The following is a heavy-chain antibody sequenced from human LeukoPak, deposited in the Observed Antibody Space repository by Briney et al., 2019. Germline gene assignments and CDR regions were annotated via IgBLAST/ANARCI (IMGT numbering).Heavy chain of an antibody. V-gene: IGHV1-2*02. Sequence: ASVNVSFKASGYTFTGYYMHWVRQAPGQGLEWMGWINPNSGGTNYAQKFQGRVNMTRDTSISTAYMELSRLRSDDTDVYYCASEVVGKNWFDPWGQGTLVTVSS. CDR1: GYTFTGYY. CDR3: ASEVVGKNWFDP. D-gene: IGHD3-22*01. J-gene: IGHJ5*02. CDR2: INPNSGGT.